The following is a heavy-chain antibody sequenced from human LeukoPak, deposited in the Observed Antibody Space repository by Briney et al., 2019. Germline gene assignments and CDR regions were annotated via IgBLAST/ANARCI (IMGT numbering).Heavy chain of an antibody. V-gene: IGHV5-10-1*01. CDR1: GYSFTSYW. D-gene: IGHD3-10*01. J-gene: IGHJ3*02. Sequence: GESLKISCKGSGYSFTSYWISWVRQMPGKGLEWMGRIDPSDSYTNYSPSFQGHVTISADKSISTAYLQWSSLKASDSAMYYCATNTMFRGIHAFDIWDQGTMVTVSS. CDR3: ATNTMFRGIHAFDI. CDR2: IDPSDSYT.